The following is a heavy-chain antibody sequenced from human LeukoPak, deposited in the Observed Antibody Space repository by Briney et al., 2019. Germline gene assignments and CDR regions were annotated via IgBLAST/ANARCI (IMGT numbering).Heavy chain of an antibody. CDR1: GLIVSSTY. CDR3: VREGGYCSGDTCFKWFDT. J-gene: IGHJ5*02. CDR2: TYNGGST. V-gene: IGHV3-53*01. D-gene: IGHD2-15*01. Sequence: GGSLTLSCAASGLIVSSTYMNWVRQAPGKGLEWVSVTYNGGSTYYADSVTGRFSISRDNSKNTLNLQMNSLTVEDTAVYYCVREGGYCSGDTCFKWFDTRGQGILVTVSS.